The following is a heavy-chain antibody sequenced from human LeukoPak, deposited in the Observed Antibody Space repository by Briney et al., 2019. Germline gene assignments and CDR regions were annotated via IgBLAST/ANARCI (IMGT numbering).Heavy chain of an antibody. CDR3: ARDWDGNYLDY. Sequence: SQTLSRTCAISGDSVSSNRVAWNRIRQSPSRGLEWLGRTYYRSKWYNDYAVSVKSRMTIYPGTSKSQFSLQLNSVTPEDTAVYYCARDWDGNYLDYWGPGTLVTVSS. CDR2: TYYRSKWYN. D-gene: IGHD1-26*01. V-gene: IGHV6-1*01. CDR1: GDSVSSNRVA. J-gene: IGHJ4*02.